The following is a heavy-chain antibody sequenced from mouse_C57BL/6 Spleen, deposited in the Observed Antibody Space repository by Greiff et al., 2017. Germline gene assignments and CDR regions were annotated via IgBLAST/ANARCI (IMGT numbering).Heavy chain of an antibody. D-gene: IGHD2-4*01. Sequence: EVQRVESGGGLVQPGGSMKLSCAASGFTFSDAWMDWVRQSPEKGLEWVAEIRNKANNHATYYAESVKGRFTISRDDSKSSVYLQMNSLRAEDTGIYYCTRYYDYDDWFAYWGQGTLVTVSA. CDR1: GFTFSDAW. J-gene: IGHJ3*01. CDR2: IRNKANNHAT. V-gene: IGHV6-6*01. CDR3: TRYYDYDDWFAY.